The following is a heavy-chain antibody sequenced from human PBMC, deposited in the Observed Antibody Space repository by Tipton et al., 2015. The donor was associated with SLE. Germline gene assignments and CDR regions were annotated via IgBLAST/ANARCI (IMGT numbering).Heavy chain of an antibody. V-gene: IGHV4-59*12. Sequence: PGLVKPSETLSLTCTVSGGSISGYYWSWIRQSPGEGLEWIGYVYSSGSTHYNPSLKSRITISVDACKNQFSLKLTSVTAADTAVYYCARGLGYYDFWSGYSVGYYYYMDVCGTGTTVTVSS. D-gene: IGHD3-3*01. CDR1: GGSISGYY. CDR2: VYSSGST. CDR3: ARGLGYYDFWSGYSVGYYYYMDV. J-gene: IGHJ6*03.